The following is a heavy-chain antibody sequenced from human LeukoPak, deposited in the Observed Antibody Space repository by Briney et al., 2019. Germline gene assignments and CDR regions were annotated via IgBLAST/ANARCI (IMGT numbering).Heavy chain of an antibody. V-gene: IGHV1-8*01. D-gene: IGHD4-17*01. CDR2: MNPNSGNT. Sequence: ASVKVSCEASGYTFTSYDINWVRQSTGQGLEWMGWMNPNSGNTGYAQKFQGRVTMTRNTSISTAYMELSSLRSEDTAVYYCARLHDYGDYVYSYWGQGTLVTVSS. CDR1: GYTFTSYD. J-gene: IGHJ4*02. CDR3: ARLHDYGDYVYSY.